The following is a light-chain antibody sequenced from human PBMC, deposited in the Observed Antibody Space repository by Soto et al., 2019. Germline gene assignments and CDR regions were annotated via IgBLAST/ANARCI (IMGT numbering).Light chain of an antibody. CDR2: GAS. V-gene: IGKV3-20*01. Sequence: EIVLTQSPGTLSLSPGERATLSCRASQSVSSSYLAWYQQKPGQAPRLLIYGASSRATGIPDRFSGSGSGTELTINIIRLKPEDCAVYYCQQYGSSPPYTFGQGTKLEIK. CDR3: QQYGSSPPYT. CDR1: QSVSSSY. J-gene: IGKJ2*01.